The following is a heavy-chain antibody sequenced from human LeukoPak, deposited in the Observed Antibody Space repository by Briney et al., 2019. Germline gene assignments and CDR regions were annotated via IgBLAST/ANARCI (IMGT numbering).Heavy chain of an antibody. CDR1: GGSISSYY. V-gene: IGHV4-4*07. D-gene: IGHD1-26*01. CDR3: ARVGMGAQKRGFDY. Sequence: SETLSLTCTVSGGSISSYYWSWIRQPAGKGLEWIGRIYTSGSTNYNPSLKSRVTISVDTSKNQFSLKLSSVTAADTAVYYCARVGMGAQKRGFDYWGQGTLVTVSS. J-gene: IGHJ4*02. CDR2: IYTSGST.